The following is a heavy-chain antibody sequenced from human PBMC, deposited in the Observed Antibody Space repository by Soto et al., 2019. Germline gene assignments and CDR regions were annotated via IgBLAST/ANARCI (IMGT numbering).Heavy chain of an antibody. CDR3: AREPLT. V-gene: IGHV4-31*01. J-gene: IGHJ4*02. CDR1: GXXXXXXXXX. CDR2: IYYSGST. Sequence: QVQLQESGPGLVKPSQTLSLTCTVXGXXXXXXXXXXXXXRQHPGKGLEWIGYIYYSGSTYYNPSLXXXVXXSVXXXXXXXXXXXXXXTAADTAVYXXAREPLTWGQGTLVTVSS.